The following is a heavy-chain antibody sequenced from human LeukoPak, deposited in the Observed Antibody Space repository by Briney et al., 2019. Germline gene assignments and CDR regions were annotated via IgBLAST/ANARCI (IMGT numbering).Heavy chain of an antibody. CDR2: ISGSGGNT. V-gene: IGHV3-23*01. CDR3: AKDIAVAGTWGWFDP. D-gene: IGHD6-19*01. Sequence: GGSLRLSCAASGFTFSSYAMSWVRQAPGKGLEWVSAISGSGGNTYYADSVKGRFTISRDNSKNTLYLQMNSLRAEDTAVYYCAKDIAVAGTWGWFDPWGQGTLVTVSS. J-gene: IGHJ5*02. CDR1: GFTFSSYA.